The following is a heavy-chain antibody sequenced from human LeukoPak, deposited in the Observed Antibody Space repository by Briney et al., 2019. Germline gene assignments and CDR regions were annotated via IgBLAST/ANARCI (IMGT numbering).Heavy chain of an antibody. CDR1: GFTFSSYG. V-gene: IGHV3-30*18. CDR3: AKGALRFLEWLFQGDY. D-gene: IGHD3-3*01. Sequence: GGSLRLSCAASGFTFSSYGMHWVRQAPGKGREWVAVISYDGSNKYYADSVKGRFTISRDNSKNTLYLQMNSLRAEDTAVYYCAKGALRFLEWLFQGDYWGQGTLVTVSS. CDR2: ISYDGSNK. J-gene: IGHJ4*02.